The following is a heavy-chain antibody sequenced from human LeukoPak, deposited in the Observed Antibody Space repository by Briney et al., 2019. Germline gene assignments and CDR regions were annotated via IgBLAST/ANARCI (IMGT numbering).Heavy chain of an antibody. CDR1: GYTVTSYY. CDR3: GRSFDY. CDR2: INPSGGST. V-gene: IGHV1-46*01. Sequence: GASVKLSCKASGYTVTSYYMHWMRQAPRQGLEWMGIINPSGGSTSYAQKFQGRVTMTRDTSTSTVCMEQGSVRSEETAVYYCGRSFDYWGEGTLVSVSS. J-gene: IGHJ4*02.